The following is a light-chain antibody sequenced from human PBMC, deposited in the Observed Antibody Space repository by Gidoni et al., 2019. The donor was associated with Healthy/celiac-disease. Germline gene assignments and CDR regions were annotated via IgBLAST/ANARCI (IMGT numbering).Light chain of an antibody. V-gene: IGKV1-27*01. CDR3: QKYNSAPRT. Sequence: DIQMTQSPSSLSASVGDRVTITCRASQGIRNYLAWYQQKPGKVPKLLIYAASTLQSGAPSRFSGSGSWTDFTLTISSLQPEDVATYYCQKYNSAPRTFGQGTKVEIK. CDR2: AAS. CDR1: QGIRNY. J-gene: IGKJ1*01.